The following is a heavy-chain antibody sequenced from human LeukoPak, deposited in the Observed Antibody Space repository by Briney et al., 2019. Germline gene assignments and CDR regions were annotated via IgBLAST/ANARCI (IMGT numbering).Heavy chain of an antibody. V-gene: IGHV4-39*07. Sequence: SGTLSLTCTVSGGSISSSSYYWGWIRQPPGKGLEWIGSIYYSGSTYYNPSLKSRVTISVDTSKNQFSLKLSSVTAADTAVYYCARVPRDYYDSSGYWGVGAFDIWGQGTMVTVSS. D-gene: IGHD3-22*01. J-gene: IGHJ3*02. CDR3: ARVPRDYYDSSGYWGVGAFDI. CDR2: IYYSGST. CDR1: GGSISSSSYY.